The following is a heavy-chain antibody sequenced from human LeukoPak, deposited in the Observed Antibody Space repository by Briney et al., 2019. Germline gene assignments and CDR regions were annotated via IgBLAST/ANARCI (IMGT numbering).Heavy chain of an antibody. D-gene: IGHD2-2*01. V-gene: IGHV4-34*01. CDR2: INHSGST. CDR3: ARSGVVPAAVDY. Sequence: PSETLSLTCTVSGGSISSYYWSWIRQPPGKGLEWIGEINHSGSTNYNPYLKSRVTISVDTSKNQFSLKLSSVTAADTAVYYCARSGVVPAAVDYWGQGTLVTVSS. J-gene: IGHJ4*02. CDR1: GGSISSYY.